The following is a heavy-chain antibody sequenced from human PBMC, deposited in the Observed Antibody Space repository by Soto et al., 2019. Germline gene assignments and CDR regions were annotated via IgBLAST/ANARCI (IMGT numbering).Heavy chain of an antibody. D-gene: IGHD3-22*01. CDR3: AKELTHYYNLAYFAH. V-gene: IGHV3-23*01. CDR1: GFTFKSYA. J-gene: IGHJ4*02. Sequence: EVQLLESGGDLVQPGGSLRLSCAASGFTFKSYAVSWVRQAPGKGLEWVSVITGSGDSTYYADSVTGRFTISSDNSKNTLYLHMNSLRAEDTAVYYCAKELTHYYNLAYFAHWGQGTLVTVSS. CDR2: ITGSGDST.